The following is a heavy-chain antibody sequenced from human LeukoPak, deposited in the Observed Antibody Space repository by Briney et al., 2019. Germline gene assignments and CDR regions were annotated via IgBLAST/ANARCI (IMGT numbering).Heavy chain of an antibody. CDR2: ISYDGSNK. CDR3: ARDLSAGWFDP. Sequence: GGSLRLSCAASGFTFSSYAMHRVRQAPGKALEWVAVISYDGSNKYYADSVKGRFTISRDNSKNTLYLQMNSLRAEDTAVYYCARDLSAGWFDPWGQGTLVTVSS. J-gene: IGHJ5*02. D-gene: IGHD6-19*01. V-gene: IGHV3-30-3*01. CDR1: GFTFSSYA.